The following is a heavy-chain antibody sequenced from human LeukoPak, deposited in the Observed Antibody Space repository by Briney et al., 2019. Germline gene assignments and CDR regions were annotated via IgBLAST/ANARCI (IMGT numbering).Heavy chain of an antibody. CDR1: GGSISSSSYY. CDR2: IYYSGST. J-gene: IGHJ4*02. Sequence: SETLSLTCTVSGGSISSSSYYWGWIRQPPGKGLEWIGSIYYSGSTYYNPSLKSRVTISVDTSKNQFSLKLSSVTAADTAVYYCARWGRRMSYYYDSSGYYSFDYWGQGTLVTVSS. CDR3: ARWGRRMSYYYDSSGYYSFDY. V-gene: IGHV4-39*01. D-gene: IGHD3-22*01.